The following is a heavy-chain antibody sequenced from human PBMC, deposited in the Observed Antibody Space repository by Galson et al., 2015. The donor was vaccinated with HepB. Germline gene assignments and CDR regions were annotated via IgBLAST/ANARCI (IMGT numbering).Heavy chain of an antibody. J-gene: IGHJ5*02. V-gene: IGHV3-30*18. Sequence: SLRLSCAASGFPFSNNGMHWVRQAPGKGLEWVAVTSNDETFKKYADSVKGRFTISRDNSKNTLYLQLNSRRPDDTAVYYCVKGCEVGCKTIVLDPWGQGTLVTVSS. D-gene: IGHD3-22*01. CDR2: TSNDETFK. CDR1: GFPFSNNG. CDR3: VKGCEVGCKTIVLDP.